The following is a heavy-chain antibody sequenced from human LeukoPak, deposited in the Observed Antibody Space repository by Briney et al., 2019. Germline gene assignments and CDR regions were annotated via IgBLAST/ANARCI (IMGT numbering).Heavy chain of an antibody. Sequence: GGSLRLSCAVSGFTFSKNWMSWDRQAPGKGLEWVANIKEDGSEKYYVDSVTGRFTISRDNADYSLHLQMNSLRVEDTAVYYCATSGNLGNDFWGQGTLVTVSS. D-gene: IGHD3-16*01. CDR2: IKEDGSEK. V-gene: IGHV3-7*01. CDR3: ATSGNLGNDF. J-gene: IGHJ4*02. CDR1: GFTFSKNW.